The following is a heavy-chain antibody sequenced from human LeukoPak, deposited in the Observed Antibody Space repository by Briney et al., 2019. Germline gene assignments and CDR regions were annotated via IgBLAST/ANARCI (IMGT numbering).Heavy chain of an antibody. CDR1: GFTVSSNY. CDR3: AKEAERMVDYGDYYDVDY. Sequence: GGSLRLSCAASGFTVSSNYMSWVRQAPGKGLEWVSVIYSGGSTYYADSVKGRFTISRDNSKNTLYLQMNSLRAEDTAVYYCAKEAERMVDYGDYYDVDYWGQGTLVTVSS. J-gene: IGHJ4*02. D-gene: IGHD4-17*01. CDR2: IYSGGST. V-gene: IGHV3-66*01.